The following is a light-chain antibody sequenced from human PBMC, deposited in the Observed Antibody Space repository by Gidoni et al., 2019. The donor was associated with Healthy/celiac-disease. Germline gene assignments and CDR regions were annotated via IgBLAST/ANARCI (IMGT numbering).Light chain of an antibody. J-gene: IGKJ2*01. Sequence: IQMTQSPSTLSASVGDRVTITCRASQSISSWLAWYQQKPGKAPKLLIYKASSLESGVPSRFSGSGSGTELTLTISSLQPDDFATYYCQQYNSYQYTFGQGTKLEIK. CDR1: QSISSW. CDR2: KAS. V-gene: IGKV1-5*03. CDR3: QQYNSYQYT.